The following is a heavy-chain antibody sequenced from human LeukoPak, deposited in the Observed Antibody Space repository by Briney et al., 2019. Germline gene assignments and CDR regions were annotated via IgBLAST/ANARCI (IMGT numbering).Heavy chain of an antibody. D-gene: IGHD2-2*01. CDR2: ISACNGNT. Sequence: GASVKVSCKASGYTFTSYGISWVRQAPGQGLEWMGWISACNGNTNYAQKLQGRVTMTTDTSTSTAYMELRSLRSDDTAVYYCAKVVPAAGHGWFDPWGQGTLVTVSS. V-gene: IGHV1-18*01. J-gene: IGHJ5*02. CDR1: GYTFTSYG. CDR3: AKVVPAAGHGWFDP.